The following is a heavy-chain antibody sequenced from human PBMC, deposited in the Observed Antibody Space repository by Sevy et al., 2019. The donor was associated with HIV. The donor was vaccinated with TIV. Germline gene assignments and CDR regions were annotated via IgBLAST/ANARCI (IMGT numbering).Heavy chain of an antibody. V-gene: IGHV3-15*01. CDR2: AKRKSDGGSI. Sequence: GGSLRLSCAGSGFSFKNVWMTWVRQTPGKGLEWVGHAKRKSDGGSIDYGSPVNGRFTISRDDSKDMLYLQMSSLKTEDTGVYYCATVLGAGAAGAFEISGQGTMVTVSS. CDR3: ATVLGAGAAGAFEI. J-gene: IGHJ3*02. CDR1: GFSFKNVW. D-gene: IGHD1-26*01.